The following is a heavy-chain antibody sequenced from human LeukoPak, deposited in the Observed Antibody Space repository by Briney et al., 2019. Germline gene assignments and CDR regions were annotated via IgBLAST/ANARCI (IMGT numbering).Heavy chain of an antibody. CDR1: GFTFSSFW. D-gene: IGHD1-26*01. Sequence: GGSLRLSCAASGFTFSSFWMSWVRQAPGKGLEWVANIKQDGSDRYYVDFVKGRFTISRDNSKNTLYLQMNSLRAEDTAVYYCARDLGAPDYYYGMDVWGQGTTVTVSS. V-gene: IGHV3-7*01. CDR2: IKQDGSDR. J-gene: IGHJ6*02. CDR3: ARDLGAPDYYYGMDV.